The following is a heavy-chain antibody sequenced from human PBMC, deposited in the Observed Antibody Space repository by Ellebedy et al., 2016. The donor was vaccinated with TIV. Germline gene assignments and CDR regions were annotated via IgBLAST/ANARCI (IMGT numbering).Heavy chain of an antibody. CDR1: GFTFSNYA. Sequence: GESLKISCAGSGFTFSNYAVHWVRQAPGKGLEWVSAISGNGGSTHYEDSVKGRFTVSRDNSKNTLYLQMNSLRVDDTAVYYCVRDTVIVPAGDAFDMWGQGTVVIVSS. V-gene: IGHV3-23*01. CDR3: VRDTVIVPAGDAFDM. J-gene: IGHJ3*02. CDR2: ISGNGGST. D-gene: IGHD2-2*01.